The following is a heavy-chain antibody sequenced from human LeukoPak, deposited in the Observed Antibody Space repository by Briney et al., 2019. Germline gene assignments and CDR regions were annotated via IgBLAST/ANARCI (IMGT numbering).Heavy chain of an antibody. V-gene: IGHV3-30*04. CDR3: ARDRGVVPAAVDY. CDR1: GFTFSSYA. Sequence: GGSLRLSCAASGFTFSSYAMHWVRQAPGKGLEWVAVISYDGSNKHYADSVKGRFTISRDNSKNTLYLQMNSLRAEDTAVYYCARDRGVVPAAVDYWGQGTLVTVSS. CDR2: ISYDGSNK. J-gene: IGHJ4*02. D-gene: IGHD2-2*01.